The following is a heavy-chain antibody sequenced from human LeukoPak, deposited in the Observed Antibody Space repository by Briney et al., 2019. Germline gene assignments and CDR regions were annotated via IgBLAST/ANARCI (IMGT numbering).Heavy chain of an antibody. Sequence: PSQTLSLTCTVSGGSLSSGSYYWSWIRQPAGKGLEWIGRIHTSGNTDYNASLKSRVTISVDTSKSQFFLKMNSVTAADTAVYYCATFSAGGISFPDYWGQGTLVTVSS. J-gene: IGHJ4*02. CDR2: IHTSGNT. CDR3: ATFSAGGISFPDY. V-gene: IGHV4-61*02. D-gene: IGHD1-26*01. CDR1: GGSLSSGSYY.